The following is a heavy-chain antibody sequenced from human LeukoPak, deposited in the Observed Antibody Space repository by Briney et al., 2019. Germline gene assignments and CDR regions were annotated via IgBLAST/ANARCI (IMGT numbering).Heavy chain of an antibody. CDR2: IIPIFGTA. D-gene: IGHD6-6*01. Sequence: SVKVSCKASGGTFSSYAISWVRQAPGQGLEWMGGIIPIFGTANYAQKFQGRVTITADESTSTAYMELSSLRSEDTAVYYCVGDSAVSSSSPDYWGQGTLVTVST. CDR3: VGDSAVSSSSPDY. V-gene: IGHV1-69*13. J-gene: IGHJ4*02. CDR1: GGTFSSYA.